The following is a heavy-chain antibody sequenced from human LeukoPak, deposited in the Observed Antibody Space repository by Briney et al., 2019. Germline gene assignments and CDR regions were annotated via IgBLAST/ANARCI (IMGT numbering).Heavy chain of an antibody. D-gene: IGHD2-2*01. J-gene: IGHJ4*02. CDR3: ARDPQDIVVVPAAWGFDY. CDR1: GFTFSDYY. Sequence: PGGSLRLSCAASGFTFSDYYMSWIRQAPGKGLEWVSYISSSGSSIYHADSVKGRFTISRDNAKNSLYLQMNSLRAEDTAVYYCARDPQDIVVVPAAWGFDYWGQGTLVTVSS. V-gene: IGHV3-11*04. CDR2: ISSSGSSI.